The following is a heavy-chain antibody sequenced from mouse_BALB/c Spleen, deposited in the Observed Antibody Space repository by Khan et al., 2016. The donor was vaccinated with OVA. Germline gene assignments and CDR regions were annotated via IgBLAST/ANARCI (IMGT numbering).Heavy chain of an antibody. Sequence: VQLQESGPGLGAPLQSLSITCTLSGFSLTRHGGHWVRQPPGKGLEWLGVIWAGGSTNYKSALMSRPSISKDKPKSQVYSNMNSLQTDDTAMYFCASLEDIWGQGTTLTVSS. J-gene: IGHJ2*01. CDR3: ASLEDI. CDR2: IWAGGST. CDR1: GFSLTRHG. V-gene: IGHV2-9*02.